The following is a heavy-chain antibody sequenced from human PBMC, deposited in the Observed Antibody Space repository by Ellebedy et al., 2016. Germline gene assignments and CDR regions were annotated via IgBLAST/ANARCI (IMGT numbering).Heavy chain of an antibody. J-gene: IGHJ4*02. CDR1: GGTFSSYA. CDR3: ARVIVGATGADY. Sequence: ASVKVSCKASGGTFSSYAISWVRQAPGQGLEWMGGIIPILGIANYAQKFQGRVTITADKSTSTAYMELSSLRSEDTAVYYCARVIVGATGADYWGQGTLVTVSS. V-gene: IGHV1-69*10. D-gene: IGHD1-26*01. CDR2: IIPILGIA.